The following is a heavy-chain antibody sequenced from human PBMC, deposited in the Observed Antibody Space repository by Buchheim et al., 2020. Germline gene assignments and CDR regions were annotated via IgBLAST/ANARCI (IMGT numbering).Heavy chain of an antibody. Sequence: EVQVLESGGGLAQPGGSLRLSSAASGFSFSTYAMHWVRQAPGKGLEWVSGISGSGGSTYYADSVKGRFSISRDNSKNILYLEMNSLRAEDTAVYYCAKKGLGRYVDYFDHWGQGTL. CDR2: ISGSGGST. CDR3: AKKGLGRYVDYFDH. CDR1: GFSFSTYA. J-gene: IGHJ4*02. D-gene: IGHD1-26*01. V-gene: IGHV3-23*01.